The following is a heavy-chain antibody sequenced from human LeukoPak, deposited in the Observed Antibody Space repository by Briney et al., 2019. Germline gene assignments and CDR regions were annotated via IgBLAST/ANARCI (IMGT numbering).Heavy chain of an antibody. Sequence: ASVKVSCKASGDTFSSYYMHWVRQAPGQGLEWMGIINPSGGSITYAQKFRGRLTMTRDMSTSTVYMELSSLRSEDTAVYYCARGSRPVYNLLTGKRYFDYWGQGTLLTVSS. J-gene: IGHJ4*02. CDR1: GDTFSSYY. CDR3: ARGSRPVYNLLTGKRYFDY. V-gene: IGHV1-46*01. CDR2: INPSGGSI. D-gene: IGHD3-9*01.